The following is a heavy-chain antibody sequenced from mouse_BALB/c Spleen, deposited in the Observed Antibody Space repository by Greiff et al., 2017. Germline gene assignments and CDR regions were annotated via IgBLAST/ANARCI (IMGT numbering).Heavy chain of an antibody. J-gene: IGHJ1*01. CDR2: IYPGSGNT. V-gene: IGHV1-63*01. CDR1: GYAFTNYW. CDR3: AKEGGSSYWYFDD. D-gene: IGHD1-1*01. Sequence: QVQLQQSGAELVRPGTSVKISCKASGYAFTNYWLGWVKQRPGHGLEWIGDIYPGSGNTYYNEKFKGKATLTADKSSSTAYMQLSSLTSEDSAVYICAKEGGSSYWYFDDWGAGTTVTVSS.